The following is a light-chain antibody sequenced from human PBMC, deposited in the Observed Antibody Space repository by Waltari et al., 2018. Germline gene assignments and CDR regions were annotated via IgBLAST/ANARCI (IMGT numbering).Light chain of an antibody. CDR3: VLYLGSGIWV. Sequence: QPVVTQEPSLSVSPGGTVTLTCSLSSGSVSTTSYASWYQQTPGQAPRTLVYKINIRSSGVPDRFSGSILGNKAALTITGAQAEDESDYYCVLYLGSGIWVFGGGTKLTVL. CDR1: SGSVSTTSY. CDR2: KIN. V-gene: IGLV8-61*01. J-gene: IGLJ3*02.